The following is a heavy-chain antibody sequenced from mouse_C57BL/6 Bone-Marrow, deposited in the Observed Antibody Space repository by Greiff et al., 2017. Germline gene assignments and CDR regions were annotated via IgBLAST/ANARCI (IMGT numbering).Heavy chain of an antibody. CDR3: ARERPLEYFDV. CDR1: GFTFSDYY. V-gene: IGHV5-16*01. Sequence: EVQLVESEGGLVQPGSSMKLSCTASGFTFSDYYMAWVRPVPEKGLEWVANINYDGSSTYYLDSLKSRFIISRDNAKNILYLQMSSLKSEDTATYYCARERPLEYFDVWGTGTTVTVSS. CDR2: INYDGSST. J-gene: IGHJ1*03.